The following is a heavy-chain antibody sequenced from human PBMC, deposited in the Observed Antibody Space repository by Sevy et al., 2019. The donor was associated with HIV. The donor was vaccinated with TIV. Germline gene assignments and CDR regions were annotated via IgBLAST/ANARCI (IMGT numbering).Heavy chain of an antibody. V-gene: IGHV3-15*01. CDR2: IKSKTDAATR. Sequence: GGSLRLSCAASGFTFSEAWMSWVRQTPGKGLEWVGRIKSKTDAATRDFAAPVRGRFSILRDDSANTVYLVMNNLKLEDTGVYYCAAGTGTSDFDYWGQGTLVTVSS. CDR3: AAGTGTSDFDY. D-gene: IGHD1-7*01. J-gene: IGHJ4*02. CDR1: GFTFSEAW.